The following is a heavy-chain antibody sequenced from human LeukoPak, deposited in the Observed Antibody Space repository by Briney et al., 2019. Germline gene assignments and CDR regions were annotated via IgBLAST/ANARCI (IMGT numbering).Heavy chain of an antibody. D-gene: IGHD3-9*01. CDR1: GGSISSYY. J-gene: IGHJ4*02. CDR2: INHSGST. V-gene: IGHV4-34*01. Sequence: SETLSLTCTVSGGSISSYYWSWIRQPPGKGLEWIGEINHSGSTNYNPSLKSRVTISVDTSKNQFSLKLSSVTAADTAVYYCARGIMPGYYDILTGYFLSLGTPHYFDYWGQGTLVTVSS. CDR3: ARGIMPGYYDILTGYFLSLGTPHYFDY.